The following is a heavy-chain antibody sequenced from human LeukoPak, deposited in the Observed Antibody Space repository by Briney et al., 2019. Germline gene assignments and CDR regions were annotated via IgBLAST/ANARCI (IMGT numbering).Heavy chain of an antibody. J-gene: IGHJ6*02. D-gene: IGHD4-11*01. CDR3: ARDLETVTSDCYYFYGMDV. CDR2: ISSSGGTI. CDR1: GFSFSSFG. Sequence: PGGSLRLSCAASGFSFSSFGMHWVRQAPGKGLEWVSYISSSGGTIYYADSVKGRFTISRDDAKNTLYLQMNSLRAEDTAVYYCARDLETVTSDCYYFYGMDVWGQGTTVTVSS. V-gene: IGHV3-48*04.